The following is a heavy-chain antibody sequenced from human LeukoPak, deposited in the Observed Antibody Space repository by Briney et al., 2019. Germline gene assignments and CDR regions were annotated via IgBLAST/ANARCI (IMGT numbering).Heavy chain of an antibody. CDR3: ARFGSGWYYFDY. CDR2: INHSGST. V-gene: IGHV4-34*01. Sequence: SETLPLTCAVYGRSFSGYYWSWIRQPPGKGLEWIGEINHSGSTNYNPSLKSRVTISVDTSKNQFSLKLSSVTAADTAVYYCARFGSGWYYFDYWGQGTLVTVSS. D-gene: IGHD6-19*01. CDR1: GRSFSGYY. J-gene: IGHJ4*02.